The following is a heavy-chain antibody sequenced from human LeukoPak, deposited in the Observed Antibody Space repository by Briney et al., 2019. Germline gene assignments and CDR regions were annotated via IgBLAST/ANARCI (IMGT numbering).Heavy chain of an antibody. J-gene: IGHJ6*03. CDR1: GFTFSSYA. CDR3: ARDELGTSYYYYYMDV. Sequence: PGGSLRLSCAASGFTFSSYAMSWVRQAPGKGLEWVANIKQDGSEKYYVDSVKGRFTISRDNAENSLYLQMNSLRAEDTAVYYCARDELGTSYYYYYMDVWGKGTTVTVSS. D-gene: IGHD1-7*01. V-gene: IGHV3-7*01. CDR2: IKQDGSEK.